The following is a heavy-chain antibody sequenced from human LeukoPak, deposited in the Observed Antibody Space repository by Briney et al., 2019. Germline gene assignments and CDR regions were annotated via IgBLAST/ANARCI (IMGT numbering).Heavy chain of an antibody. Sequence: PGGSLRLSCAASGFTFSSYAMSWVRQAPGKGLEWVSAISGSGGSTYYADSVKGRFTISKDNSKNTLYLQMNSLRAEDTAVYYCAKDGGGTVTMIVVVIDFDYWGRGTLVTVSS. CDR2: ISGSGGST. V-gene: IGHV3-23*01. CDR1: GFTFSSYA. J-gene: IGHJ4*02. D-gene: IGHD3-22*01. CDR3: AKDGGGTVTMIVVVIDFDY.